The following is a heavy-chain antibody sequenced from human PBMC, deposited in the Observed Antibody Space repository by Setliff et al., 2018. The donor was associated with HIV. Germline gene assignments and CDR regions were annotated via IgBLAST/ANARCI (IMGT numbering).Heavy chain of an antibody. CDR1: GLIFSDHF. CDR3: AVWIREVIS. CDR2: SRSISEGYTT. J-gene: IGHJ5*02. D-gene: IGHD3-10*01. V-gene: IGHV3-72*01. Sequence: GGSLRLSCAASGLIFSDHFMDWVRQAPGKGLEWVGRSRSISEGYTTYYAASVKGRFSISRDGSKNSLSLHMNSLKTEDTAVYYCAVWIREVISWGRGTLVTVSS.